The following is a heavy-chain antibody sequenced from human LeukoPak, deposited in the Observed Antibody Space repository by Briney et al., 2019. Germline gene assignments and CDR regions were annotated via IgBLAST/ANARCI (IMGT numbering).Heavy chain of an antibody. J-gene: IGHJ5*02. CDR1: GFTFSSYG. V-gene: IGHV3-30*18. CDR2: ISYDGSNK. D-gene: IGHD5-24*01. Sequence: PGGSLRLSCAASGFTFSSYGMHWVRQAPGKGLEWVPVISYDGSNKYYADSVKGRFTISRDNSKNTLYLQMNSLRAEDTAVYYCAKDELDGDGYNYIWFDPWGQGTLVTVSS. CDR3: AKDELDGDGYNYIWFDP.